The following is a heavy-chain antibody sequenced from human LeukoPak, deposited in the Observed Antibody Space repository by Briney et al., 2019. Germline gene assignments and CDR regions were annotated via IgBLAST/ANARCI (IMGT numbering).Heavy chain of an antibody. CDR1: GGSFSGYY. CDR3: ARVTGYVGGKKRSPTVTTFYELDY. CDR2: INHSGST. V-gene: IGHV4-34*01. Sequence: SETLSLTCAVYGGSFSGYYWSWIRQPPGKGLEWIGEINHSGSTNYNPSLKSRVTISVDTSKNQFSLKLSSVAAADTAVYYCARVTGYVGGKKRSPTVTTFYELDYWGQGTLVNVSS. D-gene: IGHD4-17*01. J-gene: IGHJ4*02.